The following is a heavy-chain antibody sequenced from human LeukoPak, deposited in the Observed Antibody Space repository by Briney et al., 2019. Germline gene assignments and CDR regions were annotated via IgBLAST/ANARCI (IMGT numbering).Heavy chain of an antibody. CDR1: GFTFTTYW. CDR3: ARDVRRGMDV. V-gene: IGHV3-7*03. CDR2: IKQDGSEK. D-gene: IGHD3-10*02. J-gene: IGHJ6*04. Sequence: GGSLRLSCAASGFTFTTYWMNWVRQAPGKGLEWVANIKQDGSEKYYVDSVEGRFTISRDNAKNSLYLQMNSLRAEDTAVYYCARDVRRGMDVWGKGTTVTVSS.